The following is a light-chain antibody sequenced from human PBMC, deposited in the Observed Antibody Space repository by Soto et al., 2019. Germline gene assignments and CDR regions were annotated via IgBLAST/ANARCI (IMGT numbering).Light chain of an antibody. CDR1: QIAVTN. CDR2: GAF. Sequence: EIVMTQSPATLTVSPGERATLSCRASQIAVTNLAWYQQKPGQAPRLLIHGAFTRATGIPARFSGSGSGTEFTLTISSLQSEDFAVFYCQQYNQWPITFGQGTRLEIK. J-gene: IGKJ5*01. V-gene: IGKV3-15*01. CDR3: QQYNQWPIT.